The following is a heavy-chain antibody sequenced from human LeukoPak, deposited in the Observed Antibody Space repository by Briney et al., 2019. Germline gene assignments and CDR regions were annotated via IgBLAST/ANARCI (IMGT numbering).Heavy chain of an antibody. D-gene: IGHD3-9*01. CDR1: GLTFSGSG. V-gene: IGHV3-73*01. CDR2: IGRQGDSDAT. J-gene: IGHJ4*02. CDR3: AGDYNFLTGLNY. Sequence: GGSLRLSCAASGLTFSGSGIHWVRQASGKGLEWLGRIGRQGDSDATRYAASLKGKFTISRVDSRNTAYLQMNSLKTEDTAVYYCAGDYNFLTGLNYWGLGTLVTVSS.